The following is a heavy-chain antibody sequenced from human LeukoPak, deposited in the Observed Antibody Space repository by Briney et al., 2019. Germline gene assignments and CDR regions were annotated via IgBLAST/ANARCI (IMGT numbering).Heavy chain of an antibody. CDR1: GGSISSSSYY. J-gene: IGHJ4*02. Sequence: PSETLSPTCTVSGGSISSSSYYWGWIRQPPGKGLEWIGSIYYSGSTYYNPSLKSRVTISVDTSKNQFSLKLSSVTAADTAVYYCARQTDQWLESYFDYWGQGTLVTVSS. D-gene: IGHD6-19*01. V-gene: IGHV4-39*01. CDR3: ARQTDQWLESYFDY. CDR2: IYYSGST.